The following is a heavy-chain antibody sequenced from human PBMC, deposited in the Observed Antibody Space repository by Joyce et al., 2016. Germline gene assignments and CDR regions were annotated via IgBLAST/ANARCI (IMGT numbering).Heavy chain of an antibody. CDR3: AKFRVALAKHYYFGY. J-gene: IGHJ4*02. CDR1: GFTFNTHA. D-gene: IGHD1-1*01. Sequence: CAASGFTFNTHAMGWVRQAPGKGLEWVSTISSSSSSTYYADSEKGRFTISRDVSKNTLFLQMNSLGAEDTAVYFCAKFRVALAKHYYFGYWGQGTLVTVSS. V-gene: IGHV3-23*01. CDR2: ISSSSSST.